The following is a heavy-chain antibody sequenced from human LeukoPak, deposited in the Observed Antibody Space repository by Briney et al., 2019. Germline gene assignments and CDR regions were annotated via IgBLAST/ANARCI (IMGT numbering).Heavy chain of an antibody. Sequence: GESLRLSCAASGFTFSSYWMSWVRQAPGKGLEWVANIKQDGSEKYYVDSVKGRFTISRDNAKNSLYLQMNSLRAEDTAVYYCARGALYYDILTGYYSYLFDYWGQGTLVTVSS. V-gene: IGHV3-7*03. CDR2: IKQDGSEK. CDR1: GFTFSSYW. D-gene: IGHD3-9*01. J-gene: IGHJ4*02. CDR3: ARGALYYDILTGYYSYLFDY.